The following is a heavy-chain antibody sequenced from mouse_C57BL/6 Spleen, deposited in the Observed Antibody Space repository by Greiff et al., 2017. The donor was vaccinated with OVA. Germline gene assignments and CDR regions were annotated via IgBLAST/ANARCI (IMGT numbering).Heavy chain of an antibody. CDR3: ARTRDIAMDY. Sequence: VQLQQSGPGLVAPSQCLSFTCTVSGFSLTSSGVSWVRQPPGKGLEWLGVIWGDGSTNYYSALISRLCISQDNSKSLVFLRLNSLHTDDTATYYCARTRDIAMDYWGQGTSVTVSS. V-gene: IGHV2-3*01. J-gene: IGHJ4*01. CDR2: IWGDGST. CDR1: GFSLTSSG.